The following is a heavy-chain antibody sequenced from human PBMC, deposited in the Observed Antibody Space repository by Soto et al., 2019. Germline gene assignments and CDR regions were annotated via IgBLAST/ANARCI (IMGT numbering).Heavy chain of an antibody. CDR3: ARVDTCSSTSCYSVFDY. V-gene: IGHV3-74*03. Sequence: EVQLVESGGGLVQPGGSLRLSCAASGFTFSSYWMHWVRQAPGKGLVWVSRINSDGSSTTYADSVKGRFTISRDNAKNTLYLQMNSLRAEDTAVYYWARVDTCSSTSCYSVFDYWGQGTLVTVSS. CDR1: GFTFSSYW. D-gene: IGHD2-2*01. J-gene: IGHJ4*02. CDR2: INSDGSST.